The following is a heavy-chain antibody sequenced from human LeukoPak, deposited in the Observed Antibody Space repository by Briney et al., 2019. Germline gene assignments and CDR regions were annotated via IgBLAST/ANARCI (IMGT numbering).Heavy chain of an antibody. Sequence: PGGSLRLSCAASGLTFSSYWMHWVRQAPGKGLEWVAVISYDGSNKYYADSVKGRFTISRDNSKNTLYLQMNSLRAEDTAVYYCAKDEARERYYDFWSGYYGHWGQGTLVTVSS. D-gene: IGHD3-3*01. CDR2: ISYDGSNK. CDR1: GLTFSSYW. J-gene: IGHJ4*02. V-gene: IGHV3-30*18. CDR3: AKDEARERYYDFWSGYYGH.